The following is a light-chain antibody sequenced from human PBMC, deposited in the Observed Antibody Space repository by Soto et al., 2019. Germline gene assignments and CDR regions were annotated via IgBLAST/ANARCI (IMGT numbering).Light chain of an antibody. V-gene: IGLV2-8*01. CDR2: EAS. Sequence: QSALTQPPSASGSPGQSVTISCTGTSSDVGGYNYVSWYQQHPGKAPKLMIYEASKRPSGVPDRFSGSKSGNTASLTVSGLQAEDEADYYCSSSAGSNVVFGGGTKVTVL. CDR3: SSSAGSNVV. J-gene: IGLJ2*01. CDR1: SSDVGGYNY.